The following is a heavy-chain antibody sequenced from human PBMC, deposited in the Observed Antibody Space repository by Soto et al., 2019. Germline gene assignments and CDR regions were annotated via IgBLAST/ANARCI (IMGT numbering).Heavy chain of an antibody. CDR3: AKDGYGDSGGIDS. Sequence: PGGSLRLSCAASGFTFSTYAMIWVRQAPGKGLEWLSVITGSGGSTYYADSVKGRFTISRDTSKNTLFLQMNSLRAEDTAVYYCAKDGYGDSGGIDSWGQGNVLTVSS. CDR1: GFTFSTYA. J-gene: IGHJ4*02. CDR2: ITGSGGST. D-gene: IGHD4-17*01. V-gene: IGHV3-23*01.